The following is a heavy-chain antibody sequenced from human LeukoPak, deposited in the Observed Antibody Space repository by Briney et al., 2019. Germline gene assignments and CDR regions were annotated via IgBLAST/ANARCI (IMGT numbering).Heavy chain of an antibody. D-gene: IGHD3-10*01. CDR3: ARVTMVRGVILKDFDY. Sequence: GGSLRLSCAASGFTFSSYAMSWVRQAPGKGLEWVSAISGSGGSTYYADSVMGRFTISRDNSKNTLCLQMNSLRAEDTAVYYCARVTMVRGVILKDFDYWGQGTLVTVSS. V-gene: IGHV3-23*01. CDR1: GFTFSSYA. CDR2: ISGSGGST. J-gene: IGHJ4*02.